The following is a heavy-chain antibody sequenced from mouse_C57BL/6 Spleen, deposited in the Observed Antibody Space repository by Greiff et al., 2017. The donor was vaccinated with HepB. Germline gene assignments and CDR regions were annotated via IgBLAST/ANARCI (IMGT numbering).Heavy chain of an antibody. CDR3: ARQRDYDEDWYFDV. Sequence: EVQLQESGGDLVKPGGSLKLSCAASGFTFSSYGMSWVRQTPDKRLEWVATISSGGSYTYYPDSVKGRFTISRDNAKNTLYLQMSSLKSEDTAMYYCARQRDYDEDWYFDVWGTGTTVTVSS. D-gene: IGHD2-4*01. J-gene: IGHJ1*03. V-gene: IGHV5-6*01. CDR1: GFTFSSYG. CDR2: ISSGGSYT.